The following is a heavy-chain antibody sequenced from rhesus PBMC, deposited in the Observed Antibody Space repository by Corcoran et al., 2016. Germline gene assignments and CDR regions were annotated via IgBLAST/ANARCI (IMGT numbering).Heavy chain of an antibody. Sequence: EVQLVQSGAEVKRPGESLKTSCKTTGYSFTSYWISWVRQMPGKGLEWMGAIDPSDSDTRYSPSFQGQVTISADKSISTAYLQWSSLKASDTATYYCARRGNNNRFDVWGPGVLVTVSS. CDR3: ARRGNNNRFDV. CDR2: IDPSDSDT. J-gene: IGHJ5-1*01. CDR1: GYSFTSYW. V-gene: IGHV5-20*02. D-gene: IGHD1-44*01.